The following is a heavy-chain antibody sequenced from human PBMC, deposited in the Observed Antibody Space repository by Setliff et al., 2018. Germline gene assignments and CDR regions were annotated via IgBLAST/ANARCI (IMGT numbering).Heavy chain of an antibody. Sequence: SETLSLTCTVYGGSFSDYYWGWIRRSPGKRPEWIAEINQSGNTNYNPSLNSRVSVSVDTPTNQFSLKVFSVTAADTAVYYFRLAHCNTTSCEEALDFWSQGTLVTVSS. D-gene: IGHD2-2*01. CDR1: GGSFSDYY. J-gene: IGHJ4*02. CDR3: RLAHCNTTSCEEALDF. CDR2: INQSGNT. V-gene: IGHV4-34*01.